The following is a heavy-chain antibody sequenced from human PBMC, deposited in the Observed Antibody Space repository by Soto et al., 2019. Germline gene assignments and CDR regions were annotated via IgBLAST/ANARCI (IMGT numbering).Heavy chain of an antibody. D-gene: IGHD5-18*01. CDR2: ISGSGGTT. J-gene: IGHJ4*02. V-gene: IGHV3-23*01. CDR3: AKALLNSFRGDFDY. CDR1: GFTFNSYA. Sequence: EVQLLESGGGLVQPGGSLRLSCAASGFTFNSYAMGWVRQAPGKGLEWVSGISGSGGTTYYADSGKGRFTISRDNSRNTLYVQMNSLRAEDTAIYYCAKALLNSFRGDFDYWGQGTLVTVS.